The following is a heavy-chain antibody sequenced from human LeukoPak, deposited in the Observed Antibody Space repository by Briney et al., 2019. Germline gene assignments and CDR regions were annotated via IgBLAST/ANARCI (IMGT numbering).Heavy chain of an antibody. V-gene: IGHV5-51*01. CDR2: VYPGDSDT. Sequence: GESLKISCKGSGYIFANYWIGWVRQMPGKGLECLGVVYPGDSDTRYSPSFQGQVTISADKSISTAYLQWSSLKASDTAMYYCARRKWEKAFDIWGQGTMVTVSS. CDR1: GYIFANYW. D-gene: IGHD1-26*01. CDR3: ARRKWEKAFDI. J-gene: IGHJ3*02.